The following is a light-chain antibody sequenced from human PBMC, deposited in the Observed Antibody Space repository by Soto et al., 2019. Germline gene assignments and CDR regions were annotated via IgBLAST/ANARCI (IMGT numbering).Light chain of an antibody. J-gene: IGLJ2*01. CDR1: SSGVGGYNY. CDR2: EVS. CDR3: SSYTSSSFVV. V-gene: IGLV2-14*01. Sequence: QSVLTQPASVSGSPGQSITISCTGTSSGVGGYNYVSWYQQHPGKAPKLMIYEVSNRPSGVSNRFSGSKSGNTASLTISGLQAEDEADYYCSSYTSSSFVVLGGGTK.